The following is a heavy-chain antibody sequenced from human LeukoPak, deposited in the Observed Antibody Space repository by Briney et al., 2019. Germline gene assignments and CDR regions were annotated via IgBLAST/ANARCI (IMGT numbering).Heavy chain of an antibody. Sequence: GGSLRLSYAASGFTFITYAMHWVRQAPGKGLEWVAVISDDGSNKYYADSVKGRFTISRDNSKNTLYLQMNSLRPEDAAVYFCASSRGYSDYDSDYWGQGTLVTVSS. CDR1: GFTFITYA. CDR2: ISDDGSNK. CDR3: ASSRGYSDYDSDY. V-gene: IGHV3-30*04. D-gene: IGHD5-12*01. J-gene: IGHJ4*02.